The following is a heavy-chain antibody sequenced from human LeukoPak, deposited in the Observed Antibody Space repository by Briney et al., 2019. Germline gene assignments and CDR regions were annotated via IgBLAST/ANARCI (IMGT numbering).Heavy chain of an antibody. CDR1: GGSFSGYY. J-gene: IGHJ5*02. CDR2: INHSGST. D-gene: IGHD3-9*01. CDR3: ASRYFDWLMGGNWFDP. Sequence: PSETLSLTCAVYGGSFSGYYWSWIRQPLGKGLEWIGEINHSGSTNYNPSLKSRVTISVDTSKNQFSLKLSSVTAADTAVYYCASRYFDWLMGGNWFDPWGQGTLVTVSS. V-gene: IGHV4-34*01.